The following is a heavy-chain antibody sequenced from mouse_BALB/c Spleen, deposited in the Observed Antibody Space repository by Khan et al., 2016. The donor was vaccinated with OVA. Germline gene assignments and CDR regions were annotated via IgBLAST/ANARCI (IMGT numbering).Heavy chain of an antibody. V-gene: IGHV3-2*02. CDR2: ISYSGST. Sequence: EVELVESGPGLVKPSQSLSLTCTVTGYSITSGYGWNWIRQFPGNKLEWMGYISYSGSTNYNPSLKSRISITRDTSKNQFFLQLNSVTTEDTATYYCARTARIEYWGQGTTLTVSS. D-gene: IGHD1-2*01. CDR1: GYSITSGYG. CDR3: ARTARIEY. J-gene: IGHJ2*01.